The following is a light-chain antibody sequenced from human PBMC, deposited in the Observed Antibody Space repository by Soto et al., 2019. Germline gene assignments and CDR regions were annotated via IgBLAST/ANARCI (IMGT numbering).Light chain of an antibody. Sequence: QSALTQPPSVSGAPGQRVTISCIGATSDVHWYQHLPGTAPKLLIYGNNNRPSGVPERFSGSRSGTSASLAITGLQTEDEADYYCQSFDSSLSALYVFGAGTKLTVL. J-gene: IGLJ1*01. CDR2: GNN. CDR1: GATSD. V-gene: IGLV1-40*01. CDR3: QSFDSSLSALYV.